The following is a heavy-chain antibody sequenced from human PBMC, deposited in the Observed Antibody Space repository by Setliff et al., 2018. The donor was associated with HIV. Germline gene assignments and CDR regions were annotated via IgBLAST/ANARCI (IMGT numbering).Heavy chain of an antibody. V-gene: IGHV1-3*01. J-gene: IGHJ6*02. CDR1: GYTFSTYA. CDR2: INAGNGNT. D-gene: IGHD6-13*01. CDR3: ARDFPSPDYSSSWAHLYYLYGMDV. Sequence: ASVKVSCKASGYTFSTYAMHWVRQAPGQRLEWTGWINAGNGNTKYSQKFQGRVTITRDTSASTASMEVSSLRSEDTAVYYCARDFPSPDYSSSWAHLYYLYGMDVWGQGTTVTVSS.